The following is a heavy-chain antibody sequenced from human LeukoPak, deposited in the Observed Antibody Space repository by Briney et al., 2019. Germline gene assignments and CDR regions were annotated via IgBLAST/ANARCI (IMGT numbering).Heavy chain of an antibody. CDR2: ISSDSISI. CDR1: GFTFNNYA. CDR3: ASAGIAAGTFQH. V-gene: IGHV3-21*04. D-gene: IGHD6-25*01. J-gene: IGHJ1*01. Sequence: GGSLRLSCAASGFTFNNYAMSWVRQAPGKGLEWVSSISSDSISIYYVDSVKGRFTISRDNAKNSLYLQMNSLRAEDTAVYYCASAGIAAGTFQHWGQGTLVTVSS.